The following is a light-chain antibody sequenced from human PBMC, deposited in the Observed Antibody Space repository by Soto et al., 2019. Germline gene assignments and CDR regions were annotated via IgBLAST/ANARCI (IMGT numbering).Light chain of an antibody. CDR2: GDS. J-gene: IGLJ2*01. CDR3: QVWDSSSDPQGVV. Sequence: SYELTQPPSVSVAPGQTARITCGGNNIGSKSVHWYQQKPGQAPVLVVYGDSDRPSGTPERFSGSNSGNTATLTISTVEAGDEADYYCQVWDSSSDPQGVVFGGGTKLTVL. CDR1: NIGSKS. V-gene: IGLV3-21*02.